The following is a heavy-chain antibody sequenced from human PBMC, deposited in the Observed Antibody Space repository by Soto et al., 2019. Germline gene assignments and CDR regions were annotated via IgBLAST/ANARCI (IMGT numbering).Heavy chain of an antibody. J-gene: IGHJ4*02. V-gene: IGHV1-58*01. CDR3: AANENFDWLYYFDY. Sequence: GASVKVSCKASGFTFTSSAVQWVRQARGQRLEWIGWIVVGSGNTNYARKFQERVTITRDMSTSTAYMELSSLRSEDTAVYYCAANENFDWLYYFDYWGQGTLVTVSS. CDR1: GFTFTSSA. CDR2: IVVGSGNT. D-gene: IGHD3-9*01.